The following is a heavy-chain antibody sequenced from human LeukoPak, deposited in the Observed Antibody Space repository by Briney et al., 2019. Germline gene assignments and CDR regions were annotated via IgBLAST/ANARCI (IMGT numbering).Heavy chain of an antibody. Sequence: GGSLRLSCAASGFTFSSYSMLWVRQAPGKGLEWVSYISSSSSTIYYADSVKGRFTISRDNAKNSPYLQMNSLRAEDTAVYYCARGDILTGYSHDYWGQGTLVTVSS. CDR3: ARGDILTGYSHDY. V-gene: IGHV3-48*01. J-gene: IGHJ4*02. CDR2: ISSSSSTI. CDR1: GFTFSSYS. D-gene: IGHD3-9*01.